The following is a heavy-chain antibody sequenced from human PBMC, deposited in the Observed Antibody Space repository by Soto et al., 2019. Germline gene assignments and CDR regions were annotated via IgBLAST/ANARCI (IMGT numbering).Heavy chain of an antibody. CDR1: GFTFSSYG. J-gene: IGHJ4*02. CDR3: AKEGYYDILTGYVIPPDY. Sequence: QVQLVESGGGVVQPGRSLRLSCAASGFTFSSYGMHWVRQAPGKGLEWVAVISYDGSNKYYADSVKGRFTISRDNYKNTIYLQMNSLRAEDTAVYYCAKEGYYDILTGYVIPPDYWGQGTLVTVSS. D-gene: IGHD3-9*01. V-gene: IGHV3-30*18. CDR2: ISYDGSNK.